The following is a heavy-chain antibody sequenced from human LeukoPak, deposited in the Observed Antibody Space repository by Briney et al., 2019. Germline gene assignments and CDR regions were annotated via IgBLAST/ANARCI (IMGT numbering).Heavy chain of an antibody. Sequence: SETLSLTCGVYGGSFSGFYWTWIRQSPGQGLEWIGEIDLSGDTTYNPSLEGRVTVSVDTSKNQFSLRLSSVTAADTAVYYCARAQRNDLEVVIVTTDFYYYYMDAWGRGTAVTVSS. V-gene: IGHV4-34*01. CDR1: GGSFSGFY. CDR3: ARAQRNDLEVVIVTTDFYYYYMDA. J-gene: IGHJ6*03. CDR2: IDLSGDT. D-gene: IGHD2-15*01.